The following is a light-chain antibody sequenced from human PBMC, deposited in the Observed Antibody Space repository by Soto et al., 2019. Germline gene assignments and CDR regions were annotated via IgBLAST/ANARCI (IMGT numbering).Light chain of an antibody. CDR3: CSYAGSSTYV. V-gene: IGLV2-23*02. J-gene: IGLJ1*01. CDR2: EVS. CDR1: SSDVGSYNL. Sequence: QSVLTQPASVSGSPGQSITISCTGTSSDVGSYNLVSWYQQHPGKAPKLMIYEVSKRPSGVSNRFSGSKSGNTASLTISGLQAEVEADYYCCSYAGSSTYVFGTGTKLTVL.